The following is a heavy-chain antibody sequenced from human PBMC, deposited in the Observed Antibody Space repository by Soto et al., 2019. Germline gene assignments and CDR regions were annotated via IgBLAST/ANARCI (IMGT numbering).Heavy chain of an antibody. CDR2: IIPIFGTA. V-gene: IGHV1-69*13. J-gene: IGHJ6*02. Sequence: ASVKVSCKASGGTFSSYAISWVRQAPGQGLEWMGGIIPIFGTANYAQKFQGRVTITADESTSTAYMELSSLRSEDTAVYYCARSETIFGVVITINYYGMDVWGQGTTVTVSS. CDR3: ARSETIFGVVITINYYGMDV. CDR1: GGTFSSYA. D-gene: IGHD3-3*01.